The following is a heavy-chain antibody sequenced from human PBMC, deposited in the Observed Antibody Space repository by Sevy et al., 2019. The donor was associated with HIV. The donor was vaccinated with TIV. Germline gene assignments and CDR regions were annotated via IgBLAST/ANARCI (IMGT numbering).Heavy chain of an antibody. J-gene: IGHJ6*02. D-gene: IGHD3-22*01. CDR3: AKDAYYYDGSGYSMSQWYYGMDV. Sequence: GGSLRLSCAASGFTFSNAWMSWVRQAPGKGLEWVGRIKSKTDGGTTDYAAPVKGRFTISRDDSKNTLYLQMNSLRAEDTAVYYCAKDAYYYDGSGYSMSQWYYGMDVWGQGTTVTVSS. CDR1: GFTFSNAW. V-gene: IGHV3-15*01. CDR2: IKSKTDGGTT.